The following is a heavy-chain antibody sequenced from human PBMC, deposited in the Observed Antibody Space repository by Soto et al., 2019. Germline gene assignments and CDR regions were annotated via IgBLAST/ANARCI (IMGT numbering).Heavy chain of an antibody. CDR1: GFTFRSYA. J-gene: IGHJ4*02. CDR3: AKDRQPDGLWPFDH. CDR2: IFGIGGGI. Sequence: GGSLRLSCAASGFTFRSYAMSWVRQAPGKGLKRDKGIFGIGGGISYAYSVKGRFTFSRDNSNNILYLQMNSLRAEDTVVYYCAKDRQPDGLWPFDHWGQGTLVTVSS. V-gene: IGHV3-23*01. D-gene: IGHD2-8*01.